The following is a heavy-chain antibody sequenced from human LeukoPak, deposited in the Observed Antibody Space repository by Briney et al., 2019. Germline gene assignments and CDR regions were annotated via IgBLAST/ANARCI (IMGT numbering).Heavy chain of an antibody. Sequence: AGSLRLSCAASGFTFSSYEMNWVRQAPGKGLEWVSYISSSGSTIYYADSVKGRFTISRDNAKNSLYLQMNSLRAEDTAAYYCARLHIVGKYPLFDYWGQGTLVTVSS. V-gene: IGHV3-48*03. CDR3: ARLHIVGKYPLFDY. J-gene: IGHJ4*02. CDR2: ISSSGSTI. CDR1: GFTFSSYE. D-gene: IGHD1-26*01.